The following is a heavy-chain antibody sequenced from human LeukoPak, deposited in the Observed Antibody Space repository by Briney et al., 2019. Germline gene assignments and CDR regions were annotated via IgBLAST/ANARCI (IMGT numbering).Heavy chain of an antibody. D-gene: IGHD1-26*01. CDR3: AKWGLGATMKYYFDY. J-gene: IGHJ4*02. V-gene: IGHV3-43*02. Sequence: PGGSLRLSCAASGFTFNEYAMHWVRQAPGKALEWVSLITADGRTTYYADSVKGRFTISRDNSKNTLYLQMNSLRAEDTAVYYCAKWGLGATMKYYFDYWGQGTLVTVSS. CDR2: ITADGRTT. CDR1: GFTFNEYA.